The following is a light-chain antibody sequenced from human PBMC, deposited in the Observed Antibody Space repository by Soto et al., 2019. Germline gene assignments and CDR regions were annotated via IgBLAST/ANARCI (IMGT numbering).Light chain of an antibody. CDR2: AAS. Sequence: IQMTQSPSPLSASIGDRGTITWRASQTISTYVNWYRQKPGEAPKLLIYAASSMQSGVPSRFSGSGSGTDFTLTISSLQPEDFGTYYCQQRFSTPRTFGQGTKVDIK. CDR3: QQRFSTPRT. J-gene: IGKJ1*01. CDR1: QTISTY. V-gene: IGKV1-39*01.